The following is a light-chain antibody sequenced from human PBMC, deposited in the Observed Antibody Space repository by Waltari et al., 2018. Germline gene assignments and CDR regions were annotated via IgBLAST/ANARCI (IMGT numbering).Light chain of an antibody. Sequence: DIQMTQSPSTLSVSVGDRVTITCRASQNIITWLACYQQKPGKPPRLLVHTASFLETGVPSRFSASGSGTTFTLTINSLQPDDLATYYCQQYDDFPSTFGQGTKLEIK. CDR3: QQYDDFPST. V-gene: IGKV1-5*03. CDR1: QNIITW. CDR2: TAS. J-gene: IGKJ2*01.